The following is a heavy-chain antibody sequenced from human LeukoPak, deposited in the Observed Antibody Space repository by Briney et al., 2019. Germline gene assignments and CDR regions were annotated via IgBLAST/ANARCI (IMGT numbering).Heavy chain of an antibody. CDR3: ARRRARLLRVADWFDP. J-gene: IGHJ5*02. D-gene: IGHD2-15*01. V-gene: IGHV1-46*01. CDR2: INPSGGST. Sequence: ASVKVSCKASGYTFTSYYMHWVRQAPGQGLEWMGIINPSGGSTSYAQKFQGRVTMTRDMSTSTVYMELSSLRSEDTAVYYCARRRARLLRVADWFDPWGQGTLVTVSS. CDR1: GYTFTSYY.